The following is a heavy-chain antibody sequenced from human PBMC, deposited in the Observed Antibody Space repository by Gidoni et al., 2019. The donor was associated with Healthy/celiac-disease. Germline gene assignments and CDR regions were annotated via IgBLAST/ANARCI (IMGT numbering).Heavy chain of an antibody. V-gene: IGHV3-21*01. J-gene: IGHJ6*02. Sequence: EVQLVESGGGLVKPGGSLRLSCAASGFTFSSYSMNWVRQAPGKGLEWVSSISSSSSYIYYADSVKGRFTISRDNAKNSLYLQMNSLRAEDTAVYYCARDREALKNYYYYGMDVWVQGTTVTVSS. CDR3: ARDREALKNYYYYGMDV. CDR1: GFTFSSYS. CDR2: ISSSSSYI.